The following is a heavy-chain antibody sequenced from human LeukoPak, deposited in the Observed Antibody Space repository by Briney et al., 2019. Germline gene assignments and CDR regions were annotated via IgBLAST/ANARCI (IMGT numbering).Heavy chain of an antibody. J-gene: IGHJ4*02. Sequence: GGSLRLSCAASGFSSDDYGVSGVRQLPGKGVGWVSGVNRDGDNTGYAASVKGRSTFSRENAKISLFLQLNSLRAEDTALYYCARENYDRTGYLAFDSWGQGTLVTVSS. V-gene: IGHV3-20*04. CDR3: ARENYDRTGYLAFDS. CDR1: GFSSDDYG. CDR2: VNRDGDNT. D-gene: IGHD3-22*01.